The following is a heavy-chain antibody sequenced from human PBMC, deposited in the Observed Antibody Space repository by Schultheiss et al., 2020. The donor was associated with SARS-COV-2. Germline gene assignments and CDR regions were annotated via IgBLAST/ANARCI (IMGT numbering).Heavy chain of an antibody. J-gene: IGHJ4*02. CDR1: GASISSSNW. CDR3: ARDPNYGDYLFDY. CDR2: IYHSGTT. D-gene: IGHD4-17*01. V-gene: IGHV4-4*02. Sequence: SETLSLTCAVSGASISSSNWWSWVRQPPGKGLEWIGEIYHSGTTNYNPSLKSRVTISVDTSKNQFSLKLSSVTAADTAVYYCARDPNYGDYLFDYWGQGTLVTVSS.